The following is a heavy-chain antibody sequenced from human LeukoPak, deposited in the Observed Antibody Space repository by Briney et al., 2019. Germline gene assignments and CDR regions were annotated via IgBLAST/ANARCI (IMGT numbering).Heavy chain of an antibody. Sequence: ASVKVSCKASGYTFTSYGISWVRQAPGQGLEWMGWISAYNGNTNYAQKLQGRVTMTTDTSTSTAYMELRSLRSDDTAVYYCARVAVPAAIFHYYYYMDVWGKGTTVTVSS. V-gene: IGHV1-18*01. CDR1: GYTFTSYG. CDR3: ARVAVPAAIFHYYYYMDV. J-gene: IGHJ6*03. D-gene: IGHD2-2*02. CDR2: ISAYNGNT.